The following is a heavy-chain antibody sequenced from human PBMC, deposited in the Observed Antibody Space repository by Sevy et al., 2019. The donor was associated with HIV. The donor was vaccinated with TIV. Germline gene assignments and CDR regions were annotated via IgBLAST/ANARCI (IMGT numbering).Heavy chain of an antibody. D-gene: IGHD2-2*01. J-gene: IGHJ4*02. CDR2: IYTSGST. CDR3: ARESGDGSSTSCYEGVFDY. CDR1: GGSISSGSYY. V-gene: IGHV4-61*02. Sequence: SETLSLTCTVSGGSISSGSYYWSWIRQPAGKGLEWIGRIYTSGSTNYNPSLKSRVTISVDTSKNQFSLRLSSLTAADTATYYCARESGDGSSTSCYEGVFDYWGQGTLVTVSS.